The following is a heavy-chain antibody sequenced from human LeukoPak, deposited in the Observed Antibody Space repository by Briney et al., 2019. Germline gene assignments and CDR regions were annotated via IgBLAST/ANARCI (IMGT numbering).Heavy chain of an antibody. V-gene: IGHV1-69*04. CDR1: GGTFSSYA. CDR2: IIPILGIA. D-gene: IGHD3-3*01. Sequence: ASVNVSCKASGGTFSSYAISWVRQAPGQGLEWMGRIIPILGIANYAQKFQGRVTITADKSTSTAYMELSSLRSEDTAVYYCARAADYDFWSWGQGTLVTVSS. J-gene: IGHJ4*02. CDR3: ARAADYDFWS.